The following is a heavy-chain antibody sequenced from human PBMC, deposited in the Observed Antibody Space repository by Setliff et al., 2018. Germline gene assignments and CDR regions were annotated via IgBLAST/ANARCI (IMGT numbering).Heavy chain of an antibody. V-gene: IGHV5-51*01. CDR3: ARVVGADGIGIDY. D-gene: IGHD2-15*01. CDR1: GYTFTSYW. J-gene: IGHJ4*02. Sequence: GESLKISCKASGYTFTSYWIGWVRQMPGKGLEWMGIIYPADSDAMYSPSFQGKVTISVDKFINTAYLQWSSLKASDTAMYYCARVVGADGIGIDYWGQGTVVTVSS. CDR2: IYPADSDA.